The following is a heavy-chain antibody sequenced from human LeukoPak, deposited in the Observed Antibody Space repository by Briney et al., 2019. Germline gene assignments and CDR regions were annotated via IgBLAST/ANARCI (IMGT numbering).Heavy chain of an antibody. Sequence: ASVKVSCKASGYSFTVHYMHWVRQTPGQELEWMGWINPSSGGTNYAQKFQDRDTMTRGTSITTAYMELNRLSSDDTAVYYCARDADAIFGMVIIDSWGRGTLLTVSS. D-gene: IGHD3-3*01. CDR2: INPSSGGT. V-gene: IGHV1-2*02. J-gene: IGHJ4*02. CDR1: GYSFTVHY. CDR3: ARDADAIFGMVIIDS.